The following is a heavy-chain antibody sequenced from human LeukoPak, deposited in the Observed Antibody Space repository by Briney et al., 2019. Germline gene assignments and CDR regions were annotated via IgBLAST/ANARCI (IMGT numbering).Heavy chain of an antibody. V-gene: IGHV4-59*08. D-gene: IGHD2-2*02. CDR3: ARLTQGWVCSSTSCYSDV. CDR2: IYYSGST. J-gene: IGHJ6*02. Sequence: SETLSLTCTVSGGSISSYYWSWIRQPPGKGLEWIGYIYYSGSTNYNPSLNSRLAISVDTSKNQFSLKLTSVTVADTAVYYCARLTQGWVCSSTSCYSDVWGQGTTVTVSS. CDR1: GGSISSYY.